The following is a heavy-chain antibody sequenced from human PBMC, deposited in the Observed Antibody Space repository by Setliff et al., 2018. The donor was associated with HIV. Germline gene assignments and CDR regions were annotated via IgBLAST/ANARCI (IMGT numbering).Heavy chain of an antibody. Sequence: SVKVSCKASGGTFSSYAISWVRQAPGQGLDWMGGIIPVFGTTNYAQKFQGRVTITADESTSTAYMELSSLRSEDTAVYYCARGGVYYYDSSGSWWGQGTLVTVSS. CDR1: GGTFSSYA. CDR3: ARGGVYYYDSSGSW. J-gene: IGHJ4*02. CDR2: IIPVFGTT. D-gene: IGHD3-22*01. V-gene: IGHV1-69*13.